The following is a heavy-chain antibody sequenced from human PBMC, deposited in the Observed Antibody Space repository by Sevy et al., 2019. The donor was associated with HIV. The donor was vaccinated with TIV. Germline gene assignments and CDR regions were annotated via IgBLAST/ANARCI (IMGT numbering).Heavy chain of an antibody. CDR1: GFTFGDYA. CDR3: TRDLPPGRSYDYYYMDV. D-gene: IGHD3-10*01. J-gene: IGHJ6*03. V-gene: IGHV3-49*03. Sequence: GGSLRLSCTASGFTFGDYAMSWFRQAPGKGLEWVGFIRSKAYGGTTEYAASVKGRFTISRDDSKSIAYLQMNSLKTEDTAVYYCTRDLPPGRSYDYYYMDVWGKGTTVTVSS. CDR2: IRSKAYGGTT.